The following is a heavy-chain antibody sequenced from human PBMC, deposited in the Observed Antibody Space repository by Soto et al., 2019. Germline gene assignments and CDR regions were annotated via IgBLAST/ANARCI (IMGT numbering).Heavy chain of an antibody. D-gene: IGHD1-26*01. CDR1: GGSISSGDYY. CDR3: ARRKVGATAWVAFDI. Sequence: PSENLSLTCTVSGGSISSGDYYWSWIRQPPGKGLEWIGYIYYSGSTYYNPSLKSRVTISVDTSKNQFSLKLSSVTAADTAVYYCARRKVGATAWVAFDIWGQGTMVTVSS. V-gene: IGHV4-30-4*01. CDR2: IYYSGST. J-gene: IGHJ3*02.